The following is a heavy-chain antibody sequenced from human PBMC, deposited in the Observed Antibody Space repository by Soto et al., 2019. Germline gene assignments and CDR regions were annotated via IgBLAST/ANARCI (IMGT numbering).Heavy chain of an antibody. J-gene: IGHJ4*02. CDR1: GGPFKSGSYS. Sequence: SETLSLTCTVSGGPFKSGSYSWSWIRQPPGKGLEWIGYVYHTGRTSYNPSLKSRVTISADTSANQFSLMVNSVTAADTAIYYCARLPSRHWVDYWGQGTLVTVSS. D-gene: IGHD3-16*01. CDR2: VYHTGRT. V-gene: IGHV4-61*01. CDR3: ARLPSRHWVDY.